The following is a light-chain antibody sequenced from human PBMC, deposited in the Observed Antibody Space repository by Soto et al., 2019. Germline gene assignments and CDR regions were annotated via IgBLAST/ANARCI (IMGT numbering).Light chain of an antibody. CDR3: QQYNDWPFT. Sequence: EFVLTQFPGTLSLSPGEIATLSCRASHSVSSSLAWYQQKPGQAPRLLIYGVSTRATGIPARFSGSESGTEFTLTISSLQSEDFAVYYCQQYNDWPFTFGPGTKVDNK. V-gene: IGKV3-15*01. CDR2: GVS. J-gene: IGKJ3*01. CDR1: HSVSSS.